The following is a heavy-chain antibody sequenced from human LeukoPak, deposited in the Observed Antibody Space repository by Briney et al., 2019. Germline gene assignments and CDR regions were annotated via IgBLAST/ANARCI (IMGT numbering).Heavy chain of an antibody. Sequence: SETVSLTCTVSGYSISSGYYWGWIRQPPGKGLEWIGSIYHSGSTYYNPSLKSRVTISVDTSKNQFSLKLSSVTAADTAVYYCAREYYDSSAYFDPWGQGTLVTVSS. CDR2: IYHSGST. CDR1: GYSISSGYY. D-gene: IGHD3-22*01. J-gene: IGHJ5*02. CDR3: AREYYDSSAYFDP. V-gene: IGHV4-38-2*02.